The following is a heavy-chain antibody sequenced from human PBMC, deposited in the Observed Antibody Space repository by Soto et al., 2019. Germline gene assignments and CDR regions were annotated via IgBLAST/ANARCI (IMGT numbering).Heavy chain of an antibody. J-gene: IGHJ4*02. CDR3: TRGPTITRVRGFIINFDY. V-gene: IGHV1-8*01. CDR1: GYTFTSYD. CDR2: MNPNSGNT. Sequence: ASVKVSCKASGYTFTSYDINWVRQATGQGLEWMGWMNPNSGNTGYAQKFQGRVTMTRNTSISTAYMELSSLRSEDTAVYYCTRGPTITRVRGFIINFDYGGQGTLVTVSS. D-gene: IGHD3-10*01.